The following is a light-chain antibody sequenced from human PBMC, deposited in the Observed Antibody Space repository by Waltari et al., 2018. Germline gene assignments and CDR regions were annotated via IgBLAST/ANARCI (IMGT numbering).Light chain of an antibody. Sequence: EIVLTQSPGTLSLSPGERATLPCRASQTVRTTYLAWYQQKPGQAPTLLIYVASSRATGIPDRFSGSGSGTDFSLTISSLEPEDFAVYYCQQYDISPLTFGGGTKVEIK. CDR2: VAS. J-gene: IGKJ4*01. CDR3: QQYDISPLT. CDR1: QTVRTTY. V-gene: IGKV3-20*01.